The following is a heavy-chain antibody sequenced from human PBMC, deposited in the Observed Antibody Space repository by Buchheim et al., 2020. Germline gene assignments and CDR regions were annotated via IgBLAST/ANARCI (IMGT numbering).Heavy chain of an antibody. Sequence: QVQLVESGGGVVQPGRSLRLSCAASGFTFSSYAMHWVRQAPGKGLEWVAVISYDGSNKYYADSVKGRFTISRDNSKNTLYLQMNSLRAEDTAVYYCARSLGGGGYNPGPIDYWGQGTL. CDR3: ARSLGGGGYNPGPIDY. CDR1: GFTFSSYA. J-gene: IGHJ4*02. CDR2: ISYDGSNK. D-gene: IGHD5-24*01. V-gene: IGHV3-30*04.